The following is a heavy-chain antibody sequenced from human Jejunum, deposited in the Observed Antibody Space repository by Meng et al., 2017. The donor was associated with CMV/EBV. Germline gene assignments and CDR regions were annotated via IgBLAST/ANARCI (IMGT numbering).Heavy chain of an antibody. CDR1: VLTFSTYS. J-gene: IGHJ4*02. Sequence: SVLTFSTYSMNWVRQAPGKGLGWVSIIYGSGSTTIYAASVQGRFTISRDNSRNVVYLQMNSLRADDSGIYYCVKDRTPDGLFEFDFCGQGTPVTVSS. V-gene: IGHV3-23*03. D-gene: IGHD1-14*01. CDR2: IYGSGSTT. CDR3: VKDRTPDGLFEFDF.